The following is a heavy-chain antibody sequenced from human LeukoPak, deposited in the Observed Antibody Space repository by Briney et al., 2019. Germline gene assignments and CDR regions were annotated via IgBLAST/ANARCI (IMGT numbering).Heavy chain of an antibody. CDR3: ARAQDYCSGSTCYGYFQY. D-gene: IGHD2-15*01. Sequence: PGGSLRLSCAASGFTFSTYAMNWVRQAPGKGLEWVSGISGSGGSTWYADSVKGRFTISRDNSKNTLYLQMNSLKAEDTAIYYCARAQDYCSGSTCYGYFQYWGQGTLVTVSS. CDR1: GFTFSTYA. V-gene: IGHV3-23*01. J-gene: IGHJ1*01. CDR2: ISGSGGST.